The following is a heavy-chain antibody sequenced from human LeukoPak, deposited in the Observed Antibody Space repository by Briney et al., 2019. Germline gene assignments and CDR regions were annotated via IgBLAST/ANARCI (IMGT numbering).Heavy chain of an antibody. Sequence: GASVTVSCKASGYTFTSYAMHWVRQAPGQRLEWMGWINAGNGNTKYSQKFQGRVTITRDTSASTAYMELSSLRSEDTAVYYCARVGRYCSSTSCYRTFDYWGQGTLVTVSS. CDR1: GYTFTSYA. D-gene: IGHD2-2*01. J-gene: IGHJ4*02. V-gene: IGHV1-3*01. CDR2: INAGNGNT. CDR3: ARVGRYCSSTSCYRTFDY.